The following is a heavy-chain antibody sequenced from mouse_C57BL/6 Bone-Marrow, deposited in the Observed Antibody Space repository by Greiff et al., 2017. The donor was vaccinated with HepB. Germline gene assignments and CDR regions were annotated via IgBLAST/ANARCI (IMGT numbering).Heavy chain of an antibody. J-gene: IGHJ3*01. CDR3: ERSECYYYGSGAWVAY. V-gene: IGHV1-9*01. D-gene: IGHD1-1*01. CDR1: GYTFTGYW. Sequence: VQLQQSGAELMKPGASVKLSCKATGYTFTGYWIEWVKQRPGHGLEWIGEILPGSGSTNYNEKFKGKATFTADTSSNTAYMQLSSLTTEDSAIYYWERSECYYYGSGAWVAYWGQGTLVTVSA. CDR2: ILPGSGST.